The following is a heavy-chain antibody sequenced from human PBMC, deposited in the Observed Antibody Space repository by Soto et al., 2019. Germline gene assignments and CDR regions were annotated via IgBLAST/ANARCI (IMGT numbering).Heavy chain of an antibody. CDR3: ARDGTSGSESIFDY. V-gene: IGHV1-69*13. CDR2: IIPIFGTA. CDR1: GGTFSGYA. D-gene: IGHD1-1*01. Sequence: SVKVSCKASGGTFSGYAISWVRQAPGQGLEWMGGIIPIFGTANYAQKFQGRVTITADESTSTAYMELSSLRSEDTAVYYCARDGTSGSESIFDYWGQGTLVTVSS. J-gene: IGHJ4*02.